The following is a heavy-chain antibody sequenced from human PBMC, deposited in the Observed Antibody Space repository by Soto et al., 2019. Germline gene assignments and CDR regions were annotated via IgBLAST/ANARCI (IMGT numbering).Heavy chain of an antibody. Sequence: PGGSLRLSCAASGFTFSSYAMSWVRQAPGKGLEWVSAISGSGGSTYYADSVKGRFTISRDNSKNTLYLQMNSLRAEDTAVYYCAKDRGAPYYYDSSGQAFDYWGQGTLVTVSS. CDR2: ISGSGGST. D-gene: IGHD3-22*01. CDR1: GFTFSSYA. CDR3: AKDRGAPYYYDSSGQAFDY. V-gene: IGHV3-23*01. J-gene: IGHJ4*02.